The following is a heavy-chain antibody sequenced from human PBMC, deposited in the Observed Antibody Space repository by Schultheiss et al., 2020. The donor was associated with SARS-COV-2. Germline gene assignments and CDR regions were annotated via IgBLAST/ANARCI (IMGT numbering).Heavy chain of an antibody. CDR2: INHSGST. J-gene: IGHJ5*02. CDR1: GGSFSGYY. V-gene: IGHV4-34*01. Sequence: SETLSLTCAVYGGSFSGYYWSWIRQPPGKGLEWIGEINHSGSTNYNPSLKSRVTISVDTSKNQFSLKLSSVTAADTAVYYCARQDSSAEGGWFDPWGQGTLVTVSS. CDR3: ARQDSSAEGGWFDP. D-gene: IGHD3-22*01.